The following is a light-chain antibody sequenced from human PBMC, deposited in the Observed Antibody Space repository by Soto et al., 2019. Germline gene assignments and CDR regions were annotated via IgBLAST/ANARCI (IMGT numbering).Light chain of an antibody. V-gene: IGLV1-44*01. J-gene: IGLJ2*01. CDR2: SNT. CDR1: SSNIGSNT. CDR3: AVWDDSLNGVV. Sequence: QSVLTQPPSASATPGQRVTISCSGSSSNIGSNTVNWYQQLPGTAPKLLIYSNTQRPSGVPDRFSGSKSGTSASLAISGLQSEDEADYYCAVWDDSLNGVVFGGGTKVTVL.